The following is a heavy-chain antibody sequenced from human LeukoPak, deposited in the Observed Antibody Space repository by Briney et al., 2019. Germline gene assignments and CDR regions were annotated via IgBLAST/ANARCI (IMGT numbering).Heavy chain of an antibody. CDR1: GFTFSNYW. CDR2: IKQDGSEK. D-gene: IGHD1-26*01. CDR3: ARWFSGSPPALFDY. J-gene: IGHJ4*02. Sequence: GGSLRLSCAASGFTFSNYWMSWVRQAPGKGLEWVANIKQDGSEKYYVDSVKGRFTISRDNAKNSLYLQMNSLRAEDTAVYYCARWFSGSPPALFDYGGQGSLVTVSA. V-gene: IGHV3-7*01.